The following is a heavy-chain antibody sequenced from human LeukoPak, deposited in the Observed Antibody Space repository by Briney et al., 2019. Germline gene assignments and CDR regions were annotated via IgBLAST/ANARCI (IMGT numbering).Heavy chain of an antibody. D-gene: IGHD2-2*02. CDR2: IYSGGST. Sequence: GGSLRLSCAASGFTFSSYAISWVRQAPGKGLEWVSVIYSGGSTYYADSVKGRFTISRDNSKNTLYLQMNSLRAEDTAVYYCARHSIHDYFDYWGQGTLVTVSS. CDR3: ARHSIHDYFDY. J-gene: IGHJ4*02. V-gene: IGHV3-66*04. CDR1: GFTFSSYA.